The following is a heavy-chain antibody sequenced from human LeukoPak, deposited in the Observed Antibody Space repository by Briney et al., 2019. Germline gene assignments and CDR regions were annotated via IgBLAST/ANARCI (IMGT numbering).Heavy chain of an antibody. CDR2: IRYDGSEE. V-gene: IGHV3-30*02. CDR3: AKDLMRDRWFGES. CDR1: GFTFSSYG. J-gene: IGHJ5*02. D-gene: IGHD3-10*01. Sequence: PGGSLRLSCAASGFTFSSYGMHWVRQPPGKGLEWVAFIRYDGSEEYYADSVKGRFTISRDSSKNTLYLQMSSLRAEDTAVYYCAKDLMRDRWFGESWGQGTLVTVSS.